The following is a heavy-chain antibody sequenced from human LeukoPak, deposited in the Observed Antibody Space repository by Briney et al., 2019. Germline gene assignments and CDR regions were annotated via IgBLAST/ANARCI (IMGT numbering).Heavy chain of an antibody. CDR2: IYSGGST. Sequence: PGGSPRLSCAASGFTVSSNYMSWVRQAPGKGLEWVSVIYSGGSTYYADSVKGRFTISRDNSKNTLYLQMNSLRAEDTAVYYCARSPTPVYSDYWGQGTLVTVSS. D-gene: IGHD1-14*01. CDR1: GFTVSSNY. J-gene: IGHJ4*02. V-gene: IGHV3-53*01. CDR3: ARSPTPVYSDY.